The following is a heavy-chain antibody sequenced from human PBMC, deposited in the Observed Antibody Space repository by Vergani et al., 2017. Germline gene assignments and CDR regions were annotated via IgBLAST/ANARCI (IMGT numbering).Heavy chain of an antibody. V-gene: IGHV3-30*02. D-gene: IGHD1-14*01. CDR3: ARDLRFLYNRFDP. CDR2: IQKDGIDK. J-gene: IGHJ5*02. Sequence: QVQLVESGGGGGQPGESLRLSCAASGAPFSTYGMHWVRQAPGKGLEWVAFIQKDGIDKFYADSVKGRFTISRDNSKSTMYLPKNSLRDEDTGVYYCARDLRFLYNRFDPWGQGTLVTVSS. CDR1: GAPFSTYG.